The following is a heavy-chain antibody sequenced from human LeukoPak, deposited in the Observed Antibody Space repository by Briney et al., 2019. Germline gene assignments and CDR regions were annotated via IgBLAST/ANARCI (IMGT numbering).Heavy chain of an antibody. CDR1: GYTFTSYG. Sequence: ASVKVSCKASGYTFTSYGISWVRQAPGQGLEWMGWISAYNGNTNYAQKLQGRVTMTTDTSTSTAYMELGSLRSDDTAVYYCARVGPHCSGGSCSIYYYYYMDVWGKGTTVTVS. J-gene: IGHJ6*03. CDR2: ISAYNGNT. CDR3: ARVGPHCSGGSCSIYYYYYMDV. V-gene: IGHV1-18*01. D-gene: IGHD2-15*01.